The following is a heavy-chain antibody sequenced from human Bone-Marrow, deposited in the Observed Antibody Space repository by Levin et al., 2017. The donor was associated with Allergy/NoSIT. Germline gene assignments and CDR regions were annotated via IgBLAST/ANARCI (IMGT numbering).Heavy chain of an antibody. CDR2: IWYDGSNK. J-gene: IGHJ4*02. Sequence: PGGSLRLSCAASGFTFSSYGMHWVRQAPGKGLEWVAVIWYDGSNKYYADSVKGRFTISRDNSKNTLYLQMNSLRAEDTAVYYCARSAEDYDSWRWLLYYFDYWGQGTLVTVSS. CDR1: GFTFSSYG. CDR3: ARSAEDYDSWRWLLYYFDY. V-gene: IGHV3-33*01. D-gene: IGHD3-22*01.